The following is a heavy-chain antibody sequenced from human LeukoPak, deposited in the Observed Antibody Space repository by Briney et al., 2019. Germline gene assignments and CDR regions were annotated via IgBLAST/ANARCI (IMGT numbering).Heavy chain of an antibody. J-gene: IGHJ4*02. CDR3: ARGMATNPLFDY. V-gene: IGHV3-20*04. D-gene: IGHD5-24*01. Sequence: GGSLRLSCAASGLTFDDYGMSWVRQAPGKGLEWVSGINWNGGSTGYADSVKGRFTISRDNAKNSLYLQMNSLRAEDTAVYYCARGMATNPLFDYWGQGTLVTVSS. CDR1: GLTFDDYG. CDR2: INWNGGST.